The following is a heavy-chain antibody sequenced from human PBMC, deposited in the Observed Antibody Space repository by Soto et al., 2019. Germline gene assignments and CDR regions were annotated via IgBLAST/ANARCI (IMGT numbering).Heavy chain of an antibody. CDR2: IYYSGDI. J-gene: IGHJ5*02. Sequence: SETLSLTCTVSGGSISSGGYYWNWIRQPPGKGLEWIGYIYYSGDIYYSPSLKSRVTISLDTSKNQFSLKLNSVTDADTAVYYCASQAPQYCISTRCYDWFDPWGQGTLVTVSS. V-gene: IGHV4-31*03. CDR3: ASQAPQYCISTRCYDWFDP. D-gene: IGHD2-2*01. CDR1: GGSISSGGYY.